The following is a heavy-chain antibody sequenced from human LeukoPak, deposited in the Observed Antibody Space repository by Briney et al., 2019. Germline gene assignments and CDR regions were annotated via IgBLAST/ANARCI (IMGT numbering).Heavy chain of an antibody. J-gene: IGHJ4*02. CDR1: EFNVTRNY. CDR3: ATERPVY. Sequence: GGSLRLSCTASEFNVTRNYITWVRQAPGKGLEWLSVIYSGGSTCYADSVKGRFIISRDNSKNTLYLQMNSLRVEDTAVYYCATERPVYWGQGTLVTVSS. V-gene: IGHV3-66*01. CDR2: IYSGGST. D-gene: IGHD2-2*01.